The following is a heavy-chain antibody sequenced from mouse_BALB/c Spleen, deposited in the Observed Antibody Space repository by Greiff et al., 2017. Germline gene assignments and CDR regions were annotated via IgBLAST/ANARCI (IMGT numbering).Heavy chain of an antibody. CDR3: ASHYYGSSRYFDV. CDR1: GYTFTSYT. D-gene: IGHD1-1*01. V-gene: IGHV1-4*01. CDR2: INPSSGYT. J-gene: IGHJ1*01. Sequence: VQLVESGAELARPGASVKMSCKASGYTFTSYTMHWVKQRPGQGLEWIGYINPSSGYTNYNQKFKDKATLTADKSSSTAYMQLSSLTSEDSAVYYCASHYYGSSRYFDVWGAGTTVTVSS.